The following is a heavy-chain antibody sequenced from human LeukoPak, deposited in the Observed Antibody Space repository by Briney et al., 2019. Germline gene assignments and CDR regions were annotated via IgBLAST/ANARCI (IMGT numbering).Heavy chain of an antibody. Sequence: SETLSLTCAVSGGSISSSNWWSWVRQPPGKGLEWIGEIYHSGSTNYNPSLKSRVTISVDTSKNQFSLELTSVTAADTAVYYCARDRGISFYYGMDVWGQGTTVTVS. CDR3: ARDRGISFYYGMDV. J-gene: IGHJ6*02. CDR2: IYHSGST. D-gene: IGHD3-16*02. V-gene: IGHV4-4*02. CDR1: GGSISSSNW.